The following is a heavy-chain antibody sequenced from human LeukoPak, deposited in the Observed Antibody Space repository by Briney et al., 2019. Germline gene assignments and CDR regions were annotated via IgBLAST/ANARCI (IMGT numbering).Heavy chain of an antibody. CDR2: IKQDGSEK. CDR1: GFTLSSYW. Sequence: PGGSLRLSCAASGFTLSSYWMSWVRQAPGKGLEWVANIKQDGSEKYYVDSVKGRFTISRDNAKNSLYLQMNSLRAEDTAVYYCARSGLLWFGYDYWGQGTLVTVSS. CDR3: ARSGLLWFGYDY. J-gene: IGHJ4*02. D-gene: IGHD3-10*01. V-gene: IGHV3-7*01.